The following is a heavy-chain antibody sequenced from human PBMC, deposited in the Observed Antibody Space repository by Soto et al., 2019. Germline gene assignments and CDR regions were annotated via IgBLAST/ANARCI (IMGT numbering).Heavy chain of an antibody. J-gene: IGHJ3*02. Sequence: QVQLVQSGAEVKKPGSSVKVSCKASGGTFSSYAISWVRQAPGQGLEWMGGIIPIVGTANYAQKFQARVTIYADESTSTAYMELSSLRSEDTAVYYCARDSVGSGYLVGRACDSWGQGTMVTVSS. CDR3: ARDSVGSGYLVGRACDS. D-gene: IGHD3-22*01. CDR2: IIPIVGTA. CDR1: GGTFSSYA. V-gene: IGHV1-69*01.